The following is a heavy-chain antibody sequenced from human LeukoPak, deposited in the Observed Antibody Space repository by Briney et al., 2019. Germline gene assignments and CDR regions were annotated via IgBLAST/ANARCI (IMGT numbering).Heavy chain of an antibody. Sequence: GGSLRLSCAASGFTFNSYGMHWVRQAPGKGLEWVAFIGYDGSNKYYADSVKGRFTISRDNSKNTLYLQMNSLRAEDTAVYYCVKDRLRGVGATNWFDPWGQGTLVTVSP. CDR2: IGYDGSNK. CDR3: VKDRLRGVGATNWFDP. D-gene: IGHD1-26*01. V-gene: IGHV3-30*02. J-gene: IGHJ5*02. CDR1: GFTFNSYG.